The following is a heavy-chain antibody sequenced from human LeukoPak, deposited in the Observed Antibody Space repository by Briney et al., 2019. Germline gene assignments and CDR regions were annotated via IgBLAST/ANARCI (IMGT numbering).Heavy chain of an antibody. D-gene: IGHD3-22*01. CDR2: ISGSGSST. V-gene: IGHV3-23*01. CDR1: GFTFSSYA. CDR3: AKAAWSKQLEMAYDTSGYNYYYYMDV. Sequence: GGSLRLSCAASGFTFSSYAMSWVRQAPGKGLEWVSGISGSGSSTYYADSVKGRFTISRDNSKNTVYLQMNSLRAEDTAVYYCAKAAWSKQLEMAYDTSGYNYYYYMDVWGKGTTVTVSS. J-gene: IGHJ6*03.